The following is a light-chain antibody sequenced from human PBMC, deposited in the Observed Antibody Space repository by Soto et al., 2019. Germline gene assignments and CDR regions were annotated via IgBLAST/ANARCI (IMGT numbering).Light chain of an antibody. CDR3: AAWDDSLNDVV. J-gene: IGLJ1*01. CDR2: NNN. CDR1: SSNIGSNT. Sequence: QSVLTQPPSASGTPGQRVTISCSGSSSNIGSNTVNWYQQLPGTAPKLLIYNNNQRPSGVPDRFSGSKSGTSASLAISGLQSEDETVYYCAAWDDSLNDVVYVTGTKVTV. V-gene: IGLV1-44*01.